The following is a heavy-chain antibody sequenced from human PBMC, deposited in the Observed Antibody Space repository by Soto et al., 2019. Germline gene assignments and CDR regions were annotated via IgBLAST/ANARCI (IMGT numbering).Heavy chain of an antibody. CDR1: GGSISSYY. V-gene: IGHV4-59*12. CDR3: ARETYVDYVGYFDP. Sequence: SETLSLTCTVSGGSISSYYWSWIRQPPGKGLEWIGYIYYSGSTNYNPSLKSRVTISVDRSKNQFSLKVSSVTAADTAVYYCARETYVDYVGYFDPWGQGTLVTVSS. CDR2: IYYSGST. D-gene: IGHD4-17*01. J-gene: IGHJ5*02.